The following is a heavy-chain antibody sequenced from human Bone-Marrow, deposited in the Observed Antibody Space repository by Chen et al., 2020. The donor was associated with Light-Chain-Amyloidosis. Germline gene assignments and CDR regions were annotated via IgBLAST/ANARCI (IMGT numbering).Heavy chain of an antibody. D-gene: IGHD3-10*01. J-gene: IGHJ6*02. V-gene: IGHV4-4*07. CDR3: AREGSNYYGSGGPNENYYCYYGMDV. CDR2: IYTSGST. CDR1: GGSISSYY. Sequence: QVQLQESGPGLVKPSETLSLTCTVSGGSISSYYWSWIRQPAGKGLEWIGRIYTSGSTNYNPSLKSRVTISVDTSKNQFSLKLSSVTAADTAVYYCAREGSNYYGSGGPNENYYCYYGMDVWGQGTTVTVSS.